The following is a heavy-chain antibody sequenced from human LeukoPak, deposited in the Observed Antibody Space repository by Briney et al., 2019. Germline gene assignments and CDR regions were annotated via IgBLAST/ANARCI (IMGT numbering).Heavy chain of an antibody. CDR3: ARGRAGIAAAGFDY. D-gene: IGHD6-13*01. CDR1: GFTFSMSA. V-gene: IGHV3-30-3*01. Sequence: GGSLRLSCATSGFTFSMSAMHWIRLAPGKGLDWIADISFDGGTKFYAASVKGRFSIPRDNPKTTLHLHMNRLGLHDPAVYFCARGRAGIAAAGFDYWGQGTLVTVSS. J-gene: IGHJ4*02. CDR2: ISFDGGTK.